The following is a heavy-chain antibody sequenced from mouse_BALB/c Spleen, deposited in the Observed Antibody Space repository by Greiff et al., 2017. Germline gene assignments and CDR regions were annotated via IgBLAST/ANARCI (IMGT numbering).Heavy chain of an antibody. D-gene: IGHD1-2*01. CDR1: GYTFSSYW. V-gene: IGHV1-9*01. J-gene: IGHJ3*01. Sequence: VQLQESGAELMKPGASVKISCKATGYTFSSYWIEWVKQRPGHGLEWIGEILPGSGSTNYNEKFKGKATFTADTSSNTAYMQLSSLTSEDSAVYYCAGHSTWFAYWGQGTLVTVSA. CDR3: AGHSTWFAY. CDR2: ILPGSGST.